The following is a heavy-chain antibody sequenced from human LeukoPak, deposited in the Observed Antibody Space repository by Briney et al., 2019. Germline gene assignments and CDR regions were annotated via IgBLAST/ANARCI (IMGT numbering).Heavy chain of an antibody. V-gene: IGHV1-2*02. CDR1: GYTFSTYG. D-gene: IGHD4-11*01. CDR3: ARVSPYSNYDY. J-gene: IGHJ4*02. Sequence: ASVKVSCKASGYTFSTYGITWVRQAPGQGLEWMGWINPNSGGTNYAQKFQGRVTMTRDTSISTAYMELSRLRSDDTAVYYCARVSPYSNYDYWGQGTLVTVSS. CDR2: INPNSGGT.